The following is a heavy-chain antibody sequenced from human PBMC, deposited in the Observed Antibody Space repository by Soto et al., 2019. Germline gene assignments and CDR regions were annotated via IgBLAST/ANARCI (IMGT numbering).Heavy chain of an antibody. CDR3: ARVSTIPYFDY. J-gene: IGHJ4*02. Sequence: QLQLQESGPGLVKPSQTLSLTCAVSGGSISTGGFSWSWIRQPPGKGLEWIGYIFHSGSASYNPSLRGRVTISVDKSRNHFSLKLSSVPAADTAVYYCARVSTIPYFDYWGQGTLVTVSS. CDR2: IFHSGSA. D-gene: IGHD2-21*01. CDR1: GGSISTGGFS. V-gene: IGHV4-30-2*01.